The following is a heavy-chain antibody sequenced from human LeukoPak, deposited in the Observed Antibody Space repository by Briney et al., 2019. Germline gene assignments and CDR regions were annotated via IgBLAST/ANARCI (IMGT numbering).Heavy chain of an antibody. D-gene: IGHD6-13*01. CDR3: ARDNAVAFRSWYVGYYYYMDV. CDR2: IYHSGST. V-gene: IGHV4-38-2*02. Sequence: PSETLSLTCTVSGSSISSGYYWGWIRQPPGKGLEWIGSIYHSGSTYYNPSLKSRVTISVDTSKNQFSLQLNSVTPEDTAVYYCARDNAVAFRSWYVGYYYYMDVWGKGTTVTVSS. J-gene: IGHJ6*03. CDR1: GSSISSGYY.